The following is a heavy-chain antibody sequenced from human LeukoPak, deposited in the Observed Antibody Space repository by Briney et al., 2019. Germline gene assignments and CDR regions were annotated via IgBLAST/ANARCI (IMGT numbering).Heavy chain of an antibody. J-gene: IGHJ4*02. CDR2: INVGNGNT. D-gene: IGHD2-15*01. CDR1: GYSFTTYA. V-gene: IGHV1-3*03. CDR3: ARPLGYCSGGSCYVYFDY. Sequence: EASVKVSCKASGYSFTTYAMHWVRQAPGQRLEWMGWINVGNGNTKYSQELQGRVTITRDTSASTVYMELSSLRSEDMAVYYCARPLGYCSGGSCYVYFDYWGQGTLVTVSS.